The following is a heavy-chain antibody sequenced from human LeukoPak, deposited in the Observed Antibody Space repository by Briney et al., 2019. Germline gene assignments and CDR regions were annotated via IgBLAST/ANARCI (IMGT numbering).Heavy chain of an antibody. J-gene: IGHJ3*02. V-gene: IGHV5-51*01. Sequence: GESLKISRKGSGYSFTSYWIGWVRQMPGKGLEWMGIIYPGDSDTRYSPSFQGQVTISADKSISTAYLQWSSLKASDTAMYYCARITMVRGVITGAFDIWGEGTMVTVSS. CDR3: ARITMVRGVITGAFDI. CDR2: IYPGDSDT. D-gene: IGHD3-10*01. CDR1: GYSFTSYW.